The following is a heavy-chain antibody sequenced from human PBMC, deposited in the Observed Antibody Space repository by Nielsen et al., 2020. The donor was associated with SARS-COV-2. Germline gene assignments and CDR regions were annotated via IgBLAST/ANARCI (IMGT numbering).Heavy chain of an antibody. V-gene: IGHV3-30*19. CDR1: GFTFSSYG. CDR2: VSYDGSNK. CDR3: ARECPDSSSSYFDY. Sequence: GGSLRLSCAASGFTFSSYGMHWVRQAPGKWLEWVAIVSYDGSNKYADSVKGRFTISRDNSKNTLYLQMNSLRAEDTAVYSCARECPDSSSSYFDYWGQGTLVTVSS. D-gene: IGHD6-6*01. J-gene: IGHJ4*02.